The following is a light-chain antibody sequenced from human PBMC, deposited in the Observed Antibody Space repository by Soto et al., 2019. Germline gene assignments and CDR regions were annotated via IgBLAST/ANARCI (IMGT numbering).Light chain of an antibody. J-gene: IGKJ2*01. Sequence: VMTQSPATLSLSPGDRATLSCRGSQSVSSNLAWYQQKPGQAPRLLMFRTYSRATGFPAGFSGSGSGTEFTPTISSLQSEDFAVYYCQQYNRWPPYTFGQGTKGDIK. CDR3: QQYNRWPPYT. CDR1: QSVSSN. V-gene: IGKV3-15*01. CDR2: RTY.